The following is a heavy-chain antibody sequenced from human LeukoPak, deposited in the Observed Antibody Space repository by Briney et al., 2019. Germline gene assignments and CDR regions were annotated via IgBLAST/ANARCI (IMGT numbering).Heavy chain of an antibody. D-gene: IGHD4-17*01. CDR2: IIPIFGTA. V-gene: IGHV1-69*05. CDR1: GGTFSSYA. Sequence: SVKVSCKACGGTFSSYAISWVRQAPGQGLEWMGRIIPIFGTANYAQKFQGRVTITTDESTSTAYMELSSLRSEDTAVYYCARVWAGDGDWFDPWGRGTLVTVSS. J-gene: IGHJ5*02. CDR3: ARVWAGDGDWFDP.